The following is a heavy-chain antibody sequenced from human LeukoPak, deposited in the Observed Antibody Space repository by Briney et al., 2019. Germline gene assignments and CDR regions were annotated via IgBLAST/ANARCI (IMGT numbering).Heavy chain of an antibody. V-gene: IGHV3-30*14. D-gene: IGHD6-13*01. J-gene: IGHJ5*02. CDR2: ISYDGSNK. Sequence: GGSLRLSCAASGFTFSSYAMHWVRQAPGKGLEWVAVISYDGSNKFYADSVKGRFTISRDNSKNTLYLQMNSLRAEDTAVYYCARGVGSSPKMWSWFDPWGQGTLVTVSS. CDR1: GFTFSSYA. CDR3: ARGVGSSPKMWSWFDP.